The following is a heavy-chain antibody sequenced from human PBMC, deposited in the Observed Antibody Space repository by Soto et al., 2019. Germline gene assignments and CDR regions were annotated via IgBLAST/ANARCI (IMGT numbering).Heavy chain of an antibody. V-gene: IGHV3-48*03. CDR2: ISSSGSTI. J-gene: IGHJ6*02. D-gene: IGHD3-10*01. CDR1: GFTFSSYE. CDR3: ARDYYGSESYYSSCSDLFRLSYYYYGIDV. Sequence: EVQLVESGGGLVQPGGSLRLSCAASGFTFSSYEMNWVRQAPGKGLEWVSYISSSGSTIYYADSVKGRFTISRDNVKKPLYLQKNNVRAEETGVYYCARDYYGSESYYSSCSDLFRLSYYYYGIDVWGQGTTVTVSS.